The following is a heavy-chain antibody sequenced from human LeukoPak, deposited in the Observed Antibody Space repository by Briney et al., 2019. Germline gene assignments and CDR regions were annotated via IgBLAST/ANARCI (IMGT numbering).Heavy chain of an antibody. CDR1: GFTFSSYA. D-gene: IGHD3-22*01. CDR2: ISGSGGST. J-gene: IGHJ4*02. V-gene: IGHV3-23*01. Sequence: GGSLRLSCAASGFTFSSYAMSWVRQAPGEGLEWVSAISGSGGSTYYADSVKGRFTISRDNSKTSLYPQMNSLRAEDTAVYYCAKSTYFDTSALDYWGQGTLVTVSS. CDR3: AKSTYFDTSALDY.